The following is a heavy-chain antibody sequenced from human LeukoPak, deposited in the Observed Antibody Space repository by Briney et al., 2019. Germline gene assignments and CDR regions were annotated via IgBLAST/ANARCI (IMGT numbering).Heavy chain of an antibody. CDR1: GFTFSKYC. Sequence: GGSLRLSCAASGFTFSKYCMLWVRQAPGKGLESVSRINTDGTVTTYADYVKGRFTVSRDNADNTMFLQMNSVRDEDTAVYYCSTKQWLAPPPDSWGQGTPVTVSS. D-gene: IGHD6-19*01. J-gene: IGHJ4*02. V-gene: IGHV3-74*01. CDR2: INTDGTVT. CDR3: STKQWLAPPPDS.